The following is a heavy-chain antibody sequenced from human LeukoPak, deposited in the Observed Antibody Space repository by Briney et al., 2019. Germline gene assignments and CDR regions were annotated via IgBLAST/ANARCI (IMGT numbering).Heavy chain of an antibody. CDR2: IYWSGST. D-gene: IGHD3-22*01. Sequence: SETLSLTCTVSGGSISSNYWSWIRQPPGKGLEWIGNIYWSGSTNYNPSLKSRVTISQDTSKNQFSLKLSSVTAADTAVYYCARVYDSSGYDAFDIWGQGTMVTVSS. CDR1: GGSISSNY. J-gene: IGHJ3*02. CDR3: ARVYDSSGYDAFDI. V-gene: IGHV4-59*01.